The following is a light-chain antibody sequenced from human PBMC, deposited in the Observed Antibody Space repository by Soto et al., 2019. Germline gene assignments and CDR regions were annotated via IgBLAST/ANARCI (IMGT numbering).Light chain of an antibody. J-gene: IGKJ1*01. CDR3: LQHNSYPRT. CDR1: QSIASY. CDR2: AAS. V-gene: IGKV1-9*01. Sequence: DIQLTQSPSFVSASVGDRVSITCRASQSIASYLAWFQQKPGKAPELLIFAASTLRSGVPLRFSGSGSGTEYTLTISSLQPEDFATYYCLQHNSYPRTFGQGTKVDIK.